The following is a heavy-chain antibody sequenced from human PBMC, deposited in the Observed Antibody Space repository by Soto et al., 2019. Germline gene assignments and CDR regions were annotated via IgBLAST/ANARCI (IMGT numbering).Heavy chain of an antibody. CDR1: GFTFSSYG. Sequence: PGGSLRLSCAASGFTFSSYGMHWVRQAPGKGLEWVAVIWYDGSNKYYADSVKGRFTISRDNSKNTLYLQMNSLRAEDTAVYYCARGDWSGSYYDDYYYGMDVWGQGTTVTVSS. CDR2: IWYDGSNK. CDR3: ARGDWSGSYYDDYYYGMDV. D-gene: IGHD1-26*01. V-gene: IGHV3-33*01. J-gene: IGHJ6*02.